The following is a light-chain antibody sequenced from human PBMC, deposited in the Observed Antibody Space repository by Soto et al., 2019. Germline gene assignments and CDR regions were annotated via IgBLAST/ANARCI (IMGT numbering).Light chain of an antibody. V-gene: IGKV3-15*01. Sequence: EIVFTQSPATLSSFPGDRVTLSCRASQYINTRLAWYQHRPGQAPRLLIYQTSLRAAGIPARFSASGSGTDFTLTINSLQSEDFAIYYCQQYTNWPKTFGQGTKVDI. J-gene: IGKJ1*01. CDR3: QQYTNWPKT. CDR2: QTS. CDR1: QYINTR.